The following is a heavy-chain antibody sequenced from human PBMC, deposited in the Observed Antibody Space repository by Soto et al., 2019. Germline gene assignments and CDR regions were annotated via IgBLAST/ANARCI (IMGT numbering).Heavy chain of an antibody. J-gene: IGHJ4*02. Sequence: QVQLVQSGAEEKKPGASVKVSCKASGYTFTSYAMHWVRQAPGQRLEWMGWINAGNGNTKYSQKFQGRVTITRDTSASTAYMELSSLRSEDTAVYYCARQRVAAATLDYWGQGTLVTVSS. CDR1: GYTFTSYA. D-gene: IGHD2-15*01. CDR2: INAGNGNT. CDR3: ARQRVAAATLDY. V-gene: IGHV1-3*05.